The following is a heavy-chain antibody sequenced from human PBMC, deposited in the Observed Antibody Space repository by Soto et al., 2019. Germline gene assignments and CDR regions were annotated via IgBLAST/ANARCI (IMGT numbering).Heavy chain of an antibody. V-gene: IGHV3-23*01. CDR2: IGVSGDTT. D-gene: IGHD3-10*01. CDR3: AKVRRFGELRSLY. Sequence: EVQLLESGGGLVQPGGSLRLSCAASGFTFSSYVMSWVRQAPGKGLEWVSAIGVSGDTTYYADSVKGRFTISRDNSKNTLYLQMGSLRAEGTAVYYCAKVRRFGELRSLYWGQGTLVTVSS. CDR1: GFTFSSYV. J-gene: IGHJ4*02.